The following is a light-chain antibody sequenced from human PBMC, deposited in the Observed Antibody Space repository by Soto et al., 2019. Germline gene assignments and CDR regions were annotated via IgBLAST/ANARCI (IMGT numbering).Light chain of an antibody. CDR3: CSYVGGYSYV. J-gene: IGLJ1*01. CDR1: SSDVGDYNS. CDR2: DVS. V-gene: IGLV2-11*01. Sequence: QSVLTQPRSVSGSPGQSVTVSCIGTSSDVGDYNSVSWYRQHPGKAPKLMIYDVSKRPSGVPDRFSGSKSGNTASLTISGLQAEDEADYYCCSYVGGYSYVFGIGTKVTVL.